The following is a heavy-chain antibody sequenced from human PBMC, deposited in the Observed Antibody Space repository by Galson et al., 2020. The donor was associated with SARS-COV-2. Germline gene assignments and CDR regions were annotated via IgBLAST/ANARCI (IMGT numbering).Heavy chain of an antibody. J-gene: IGHJ4*02. Sequence: GESLKISCAASGFTFSSYAMHWVRQAPGKGLEWVAVISYDGSNKYYADSVKGRFTISRDNSKNTLYRQMNSLRAEDTAVYDCARAYSGSYSSYFDYWGQGTLVTVSS. CDR1: GFTFSSYA. D-gene: IGHD1-26*01. V-gene: IGHV3-30*04. CDR2: ISYDGSNK. CDR3: ARAYSGSYSSYFDY.